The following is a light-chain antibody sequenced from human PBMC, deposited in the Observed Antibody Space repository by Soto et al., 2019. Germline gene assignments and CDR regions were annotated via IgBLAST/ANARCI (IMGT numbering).Light chain of an antibody. Sequence: EIVLTQSPDTLSLSPWETATLSCRASQSVHTFLAWYQQKPGQPPRLLIYGASTRAPGVPARFSCSGSGTDFTLTITSLEPEDFAVYYCQVRTNWSIAFGRGTRLEIK. CDR2: GAS. CDR1: QSVHTF. V-gene: IGKV3-11*01. J-gene: IGKJ5*01. CDR3: QVRTNWSIA.